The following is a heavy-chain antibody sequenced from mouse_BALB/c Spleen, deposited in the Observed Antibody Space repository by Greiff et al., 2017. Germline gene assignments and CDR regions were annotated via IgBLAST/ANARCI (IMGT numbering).Heavy chain of an antibody. CDR2: INPSTGYT. CDR3: ARITTATYYFDY. Sequence: QVQLKQSGAELAKPGASVKMSCKASGYTFTSYWMHWVKQRPGQGLEWIGYINPSTGYTEYNQKFKDKATLTADKSSSTAYMQLSSLTSEDSAVYYCARITTATYYFDYWGQGTTLTVSS. V-gene: IGHV1-7*01. D-gene: IGHD1-2*01. CDR1: GYTFTSYW. J-gene: IGHJ2*01.